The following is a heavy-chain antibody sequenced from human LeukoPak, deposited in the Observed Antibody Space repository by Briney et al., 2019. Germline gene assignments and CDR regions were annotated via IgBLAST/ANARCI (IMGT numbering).Heavy chain of an antibody. D-gene: IGHD3-22*01. Sequence: ASVKVSCKASGYTFTSYGISWVRQAPGQGLEWMGWISAYNGNTNYAQKLQGRVTMTTDTSTSTAYMELRSLRSDDTAVYYCARDVRQYYDSSGYRRNWFDPWGQGTLVTVSS. CDR3: ARDVRQYYDSSGYRRNWFDP. V-gene: IGHV1-18*01. CDR2: ISAYNGNT. J-gene: IGHJ5*02. CDR1: GYTFTSYG.